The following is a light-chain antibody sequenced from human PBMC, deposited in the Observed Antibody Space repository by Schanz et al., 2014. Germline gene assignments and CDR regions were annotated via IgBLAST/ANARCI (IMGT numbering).Light chain of an antibody. V-gene: IGLV2-11*01. J-gene: IGLJ2*01. CDR3: CSYAGSYTLV. Sequence: QSALTQPASVSGSPGQSITISCTGTSSDVGSYNLVSWYQQHPGKAPKPMIYNVNTRPSGVPDRFSGSKSGNTASLTISGLQAEDEADYYCCSYAGSYTLVFGGGTKLTVL. CDR2: NVN. CDR1: SSDVGSYNL.